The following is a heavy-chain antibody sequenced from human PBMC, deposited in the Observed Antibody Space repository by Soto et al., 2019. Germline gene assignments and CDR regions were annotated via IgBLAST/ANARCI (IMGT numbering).Heavy chain of an antibody. V-gene: IGHV1-24*01. Sequence: GASVKVSCKVSGYTLTELSMHWVRQAPGKGLEWMGGFDPEDGETIYAQKFQGRVTMTRNTSTGTAYMELSSLRSEDTAVYYFARGVRDSSPLFNWFDPWGQGTLVTVSS. D-gene: IGHD6-13*01. CDR2: FDPEDGET. CDR1: GYTLTELS. J-gene: IGHJ5*02. CDR3: ARGVRDSSPLFNWFDP.